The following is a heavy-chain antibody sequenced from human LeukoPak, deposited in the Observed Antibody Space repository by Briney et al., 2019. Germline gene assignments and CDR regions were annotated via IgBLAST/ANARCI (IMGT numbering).Heavy chain of an antibody. CDR2: INHSGST. J-gene: IGHJ4*02. CDR3: ARCLHSVAGLDY. D-gene: IGHD6-19*01. CDR1: GGSFSGYY. Sequence: SETLSLTCAVYGGSFSGYYWSWIRQPPGKGLEWIGEINHSGSTNYNPSLKSRVTISVDTSKNQFSLKLSSVTAADTAVYYCARCLHSVAGLDYWGQGTLVTVSS. V-gene: IGHV4-34*01.